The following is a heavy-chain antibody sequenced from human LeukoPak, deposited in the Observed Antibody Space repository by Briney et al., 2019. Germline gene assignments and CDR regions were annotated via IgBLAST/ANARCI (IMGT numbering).Heavy chain of an antibody. V-gene: IGHV4-61*05. D-gene: IGHD4-23*01. CDR1: GGSISSSSYY. CDR3: ARGYGGNWPLDH. Sequence: MSSETLSLTCTVSGGSISSSSYYWSWIRQPPGKGLEWIGYIHYSGSTNYSPSLKSRVTISVDTSKSQFSLKLSSVTAADTAVYYCARGYGGNWPLDHWGQGTLVTVST. CDR2: IHYSGST. J-gene: IGHJ4*02.